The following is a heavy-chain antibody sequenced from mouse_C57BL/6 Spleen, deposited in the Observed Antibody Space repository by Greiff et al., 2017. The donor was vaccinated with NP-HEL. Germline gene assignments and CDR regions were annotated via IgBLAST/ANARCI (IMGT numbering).Heavy chain of an antibody. CDR3: TTTRGPITTADY. CDR2: IDPENGDT. Sequence: EVKLMESGAELVRPGASVKLSCTASGFNITDDYMHWVKQRPEQGLEWIGWIDPENGDTEYASKFQGKATITADTSSNTAYLQLSSLTSEDAAVYYCTTTRGPITTADYWGQGTTLTVSS. CDR1: GFNITDDY. J-gene: IGHJ2*01. D-gene: IGHD1-1*01. V-gene: IGHV14-4*01.